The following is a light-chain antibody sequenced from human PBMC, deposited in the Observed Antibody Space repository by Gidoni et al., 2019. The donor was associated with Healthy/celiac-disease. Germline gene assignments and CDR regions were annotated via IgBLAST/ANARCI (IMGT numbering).Light chain of an antibody. CDR1: QSIISY. V-gene: IGKV1-39*01. Sequence: DIQMTPSPSSLSASVGDRVTITCRASQSIISYLNWYQQKPGKAPKLLIYAASSLQSGVPSRFSGSGSGTDFTLTISSLQPEDFATYYCQQSYSTPPWTFGQGTKVEIK. CDR3: QQSYSTPPWT. J-gene: IGKJ1*01. CDR2: AAS.